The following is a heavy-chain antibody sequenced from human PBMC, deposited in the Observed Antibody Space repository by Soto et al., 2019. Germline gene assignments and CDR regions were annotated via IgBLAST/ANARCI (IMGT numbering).Heavy chain of an antibody. J-gene: IGHJ6*03. CDR1: GGSFSGYY. D-gene: IGHD3-10*01. CDR3: AREHYYGSGSYYNYYYYMDV. CDR2: INHSGST. V-gene: IGHV4-34*01. Sequence: ETLSLTCAVYGGSFSGYYWSWIRQPPGKGLEWIGEINHSGSTNYNPSLKSRVTISVDTSKNQFSLKLSSVTAADTAVYYCAREHYYGSGSYYNYYYYMDVWGKGTTVTVSS.